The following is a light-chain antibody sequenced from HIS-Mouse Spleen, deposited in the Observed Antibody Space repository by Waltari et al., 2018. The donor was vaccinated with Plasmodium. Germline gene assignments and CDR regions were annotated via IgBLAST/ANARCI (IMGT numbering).Light chain of an antibody. V-gene: IGLV3-1*01. CDR3: QAWDSSTDYV. CDR2: QDS. J-gene: IGLJ1*01. Sequence: SYELTQPPSVSVSPAQTASITSSGAQLGDKYACWYQQKPGQSPVLVIYQDSKRPSGIPERFSGSNSGNTATLTISGTQAMDEADYYCQAWDSSTDYVFGTGTKVTVL. CDR1: QLGDKY.